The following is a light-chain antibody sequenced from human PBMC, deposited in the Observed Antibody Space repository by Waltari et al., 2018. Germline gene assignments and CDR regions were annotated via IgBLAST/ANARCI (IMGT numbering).Light chain of an antibody. Sequence: QSVPTQPPSASGTPGQRVSISCSGSSPNIGSKFVSWYQQLPGSAPQLLIIRNTQRSSGVPDRFSASKSGTSASLAISGLRSDDEGYYYCASWDDSLSHWVFGGGTKVTVL. V-gene: IGLV1-47*01. CDR3: ASWDDSLSHWV. CDR2: RNT. CDR1: SPNIGSKF. J-gene: IGLJ3*02.